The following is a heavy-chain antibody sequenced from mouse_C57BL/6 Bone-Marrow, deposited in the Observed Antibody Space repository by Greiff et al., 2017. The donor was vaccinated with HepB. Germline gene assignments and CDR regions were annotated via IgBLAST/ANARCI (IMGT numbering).Heavy chain of an antibody. CDR2: ISDGGSYT. D-gene: IGHD4-1*01. CDR3: ARDRNWDWFAY. Sequence: DVQLVESGGGLVKPGGSLKLSCAASGFTFSSYAMSWVRQTPEKRLEWVATISDGGSYTYYPDNVKGRFTISRDNAKNNLYLQMSHLKSEDTAMYYCARDRNWDWFAYWGQGTLVTVSA. J-gene: IGHJ3*01. CDR1: GFTFSSYA. V-gene: IGHV5-4*01.